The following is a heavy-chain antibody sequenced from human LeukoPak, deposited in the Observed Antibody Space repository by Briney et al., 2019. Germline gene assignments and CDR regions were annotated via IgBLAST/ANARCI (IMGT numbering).Heavy chain of an antibody. Sequence: SETLSLTCAVYGGSFSGYYWSWIRQPPGKGLEWIGEINHSGSTNYNPSLKSRVTTSVDTSKNQFSLKLSSVTAADTAVYYCARISYDSSGYYSGYYGMDVWGQGTTVTVSS. CDR1: GGSFSGYY. V-gene: IGHV4-34*01. D-gene: IGHD3-22*01. CDR2: INHSGST. J-gene: IGHJ6*02. CDR3: ARISYDSSGYYSGYYGMDV.